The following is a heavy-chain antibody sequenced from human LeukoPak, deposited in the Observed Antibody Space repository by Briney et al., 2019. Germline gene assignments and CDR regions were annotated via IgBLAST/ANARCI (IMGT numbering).Heavy chain of an antibody. CDR1: GDSISSGDYY. V-gene: IGHV4-61*02. CDR3: ASSGFDP. J-gene: IGHJ5*02. CDR2: ISSSGST. Sequence: SETLSLTCTVSGDSISSGDYYWSWIRQPAGKGLEWIGRISSSGSTNYNPSLKSRVTISVDTSKNQFSLKLSSVTAADTAVYYCASSGFDPWGQGTLVTVSS.